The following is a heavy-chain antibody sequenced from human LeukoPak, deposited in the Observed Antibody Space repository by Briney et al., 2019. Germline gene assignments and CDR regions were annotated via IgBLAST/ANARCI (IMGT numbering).Heavy chain of an antibody. J-gene: IGHJ4*02. D-gene: IGHD5-24*01. CDR2: FDPEDGET. CDR1: GYTLTELS. V-gene: IGHV1-24*01. CDR3: ATDLVEMATITAKD. Sequence: ASVNVSFTVSGYTLTELSMHWVRQAPGKGLEWMGGFDPEDGETIYAQKFQGRVTMTEDTSTDTAYMELSSLRSEDTAVYYCATDLVEMATITAKDWGQGTLVTVSS.